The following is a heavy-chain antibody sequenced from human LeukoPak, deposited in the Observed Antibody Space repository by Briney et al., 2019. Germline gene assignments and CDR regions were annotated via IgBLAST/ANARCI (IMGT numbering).Heavy chain of an antibody. CDR2: ISSSSSYI. D-gene: IGHD3-22*01. J-gene: IGHJ6*02. CDR1: GFTFSSYS. CDR3: ARDRYYYDSSGYYPIPMDV. V-gene: IGHV3-21*01. Sequence: PGGSLRLSCAASGFTFSSYSMNWVRQAPGKGLEWVSSISSSSSYIYYADSVKGRFTISRDNAKNSLYLQMNSLRAEDTAVYYCARDRYYYDSSGYYPIPMDVWGQGTTVTVSS.